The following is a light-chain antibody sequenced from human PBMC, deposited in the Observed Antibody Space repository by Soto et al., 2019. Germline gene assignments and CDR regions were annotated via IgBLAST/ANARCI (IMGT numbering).Light chain of an antibody. V-gene: IGKV3-20*01. CDR3: QQYSSSRT. J-gene: IGKJ5*01. Sequence: DIVWPQSPGTLSLSPGERAPPSCAASQSVSSNHLAWHQQKPGQAPRLLFYGGSSRATGIPVMFSGSWAETDFPLTITRLEPEDFALYYCQQYSSSRTFGQGTRLDIK. CDR1: QSVSSNH. CDR2: GGS.